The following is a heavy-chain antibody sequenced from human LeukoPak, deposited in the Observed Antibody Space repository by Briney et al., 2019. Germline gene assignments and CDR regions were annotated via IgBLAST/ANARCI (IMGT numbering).Heavy chain of an antibody. CDR2: IYYSGST. Sequence: SETLSLTCTVSGGSISSGGYYWSWIRQHPGKGLEWIGYIYYSGSTYYNPPLKSRVTISVDTSKNQFSLKLSSVTAADTAVYYCARSVTAPYYCFDNWGRGTLVTVSS. CDR3: ARSVTAPYYCFDN. D-gene: IGHD2-21*02. J-gene: IGHJ4*02. CDR1: GGSISSGGYY. V-gene: IGHV4-31*03.